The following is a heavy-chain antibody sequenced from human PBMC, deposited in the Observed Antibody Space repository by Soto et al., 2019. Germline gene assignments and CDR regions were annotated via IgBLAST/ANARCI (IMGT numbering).Heavy chain of an antibody. Sequence: ETLSLTCTVSGGSISSSSYYWGWIRQPPGKGLEWIGSIYYSGSTYYNPSLKSRVTISVDTSKNQFSLKLSSVTAADTAVYYCARTTITMIVVVITVFDYWGQGTLVTVSS. CDR2: IYYSGST. J-gene: IGHJ4*02. CDR3: ARTTITMIVVVITVFDY. CDR1: GGSISSSSYY. V-gene: IGHV4-39*01. D-gene: IGHD3-22*01.